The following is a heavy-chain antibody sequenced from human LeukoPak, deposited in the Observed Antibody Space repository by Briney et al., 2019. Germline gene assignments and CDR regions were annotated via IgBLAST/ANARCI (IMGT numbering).Heavy chain of an antibody. CDR3: ASSTGYYYYYMDV. J-gene: IGHJ6*03. Sequence: ASVKVSCKASGYTFTGYYMHWVRQAPGQGLEWMGWINPNSGGTNFAQKFLGRVTMTRDTSTSTVYMELSSLRSEDTAVYYCASSTGYYYYYMDVWGKGTTVTVSS. D-gene: IGHD3-3*02. CDR1: GYTFTGYY. V-gene: IGHV1-2*02. CDR2: INPNSGGT.